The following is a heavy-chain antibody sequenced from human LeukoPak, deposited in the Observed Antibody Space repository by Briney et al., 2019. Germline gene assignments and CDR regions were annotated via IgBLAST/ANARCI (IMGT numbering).Heavy chain of an antibody. J-gene: IGHJ4*02. CDR2: IYYSGST. V-gene: IGHV4-30-4*08. D-gene: IGHD6-13*01. CDR1: GGSISSYY. Sequence: PSETLSLTCTVSGGSISSYYWSWIRQPPGKGLEWIGYIYYSGSTYYNPSLKSRVTISVDTSKNQFSLKLSSVTAADTAVYYCARDKWGAAGIFDYWGQGTLVTVSS. CDR3: ARDKWGAAGIFDY.